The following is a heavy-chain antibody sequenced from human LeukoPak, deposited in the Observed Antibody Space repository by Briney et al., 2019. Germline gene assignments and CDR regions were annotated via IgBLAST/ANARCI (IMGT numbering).Heavy chain of an antibody. V-gene: IGHV1-69*06. D-gene: IGHD1-1*01. J-gene: IGHJ5*02. CDR3: AKMGGTMPPP. CDR2: IIPTVGAT. CDR1: GDIFNHYA. Sequence: ASVKVSCKASGDIFNHYAINWVRQAPGQGLEYMGGIIPTVGATKFAQKFQGTVTITADKSSNTVYMELSSLRPEDTAVYYCAKMGGTMPPPWGQGTLVTVSS.